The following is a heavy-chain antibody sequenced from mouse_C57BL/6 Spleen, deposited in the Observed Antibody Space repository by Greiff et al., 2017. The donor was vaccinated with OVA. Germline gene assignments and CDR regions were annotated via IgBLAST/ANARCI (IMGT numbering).Heavy chain of an antibody. CDR1: GFSLTSYG. CDR3: ARGSSPAWFAY. J-gene: IGHJ3*01. V-gene: IGHV2-2*01. Sequence: VKLVESGPGLVQPSQSLSITCTVSGFSLTSYGVHWVRQSPGKGLEWLGVIWSGGSTDYNAAFISRLSIPKDNSKSQVFFKMTSLQADDTAIYYCARGSSPAWFAYWGQGTLVTVSA. D-gene: IGHD1-1*01. CDR2: IWSGGST.